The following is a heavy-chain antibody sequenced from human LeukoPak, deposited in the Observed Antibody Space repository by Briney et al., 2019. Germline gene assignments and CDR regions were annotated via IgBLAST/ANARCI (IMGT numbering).Heavy chain of an antibody. J-gene: IGHJ4*02. CDR2: ISYDGSNK. V-gene: IGHV3-30*03. CDR3: ARDSPPDY. Sequence: PGGSLRLSCAASGFTFSSYGMHWVRQAPDKGLEWVAVISYDGSNKYYADSVKGRFTISRDNAKNSLYLQMNSLRAEDTAVYYCARDSPPDYWGQGTLVTVSS. CDR1: GFTFSSYG.